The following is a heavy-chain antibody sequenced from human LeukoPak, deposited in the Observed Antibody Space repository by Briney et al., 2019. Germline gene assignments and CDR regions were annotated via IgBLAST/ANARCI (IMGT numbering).Heavy chain of an antibody. J-gene: IGHJ6*02. CDR3: ARDHMDTAMVPYYYYYGMDV. V-gene: IGHV4-34*01. CDR1: GFTFSGYA. Sequence: GSLRLSCAASGFTFSGYAMSWIRQPPGKGLEWIGEINHSGSTNYNPSLKSRVTISVDTSKNQFSLKLSSVTAADTAVYYCARDHMDTAMVPYYYYYGMDVWGQGTTVTVSS. CDR2: INHSGST. D-gene: IGHD5-18*01.